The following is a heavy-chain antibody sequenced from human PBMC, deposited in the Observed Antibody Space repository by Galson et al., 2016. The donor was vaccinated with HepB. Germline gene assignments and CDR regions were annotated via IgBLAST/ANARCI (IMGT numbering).Heavy chain of an antibody. CDR3: AKGVLWFRATDH. D-gene: IGHD3-10*01. CDR1: GFTFNSSG. J-gene: IGHJ4*02. V-gene: IGHV3-30*18. Sequence: SLRLSCAASGFTFNSSGMHWVRQAPGKGLEWVAVISFDGSYKYYADSVKGRFTISRDYSKNTLFLQMNTLRAEDTAVYYCAKGVLWFRATDHCGQGILVTVSS. CDR2: ISFDGSYK.